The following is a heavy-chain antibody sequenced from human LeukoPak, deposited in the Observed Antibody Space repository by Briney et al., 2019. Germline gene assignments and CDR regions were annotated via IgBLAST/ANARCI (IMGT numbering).Heavy chain of an antibody. CDR3: ARVSDYSNYFDF. D-gene: IGHD4-11*01. CDR2: IWYDGSTK. V-gene: IGHV3-33*01. Sequence: GGSLRLSCAASGFTFRTYGMHWVRQAPGKGLEWVAIIWYDGSTKYYAESVKGRFTISRDNSKNMLYLQMNSLRAEDTAAYYCARVSDYSNYFDFWGQGTLVTVSS. J-gene: IGHJ4*02. CDR1: GFTFRTYG.